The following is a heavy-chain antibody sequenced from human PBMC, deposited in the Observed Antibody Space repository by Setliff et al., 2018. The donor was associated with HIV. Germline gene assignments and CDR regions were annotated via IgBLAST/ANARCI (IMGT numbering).Heavy chain of an antibody. D-gene: IGHD1-26*01. Sequence: SETLSLTCTVSGYSISSGYYWGWIRQPPGKGLEWIGSIYHSGSTSCNPSLKSRVTISVDTPKNQFSLNLTSVTAADTAVYYCARLGYSGSLVGAFDIWGQGTMVTVSS. V-gene: IGHV4-38-2*02. CDR1: GYSISSGYY. CDR2: IYHSGST. J-gene: IGHJ3*02. CDR3: ARLGYSGSLVGAFDI.